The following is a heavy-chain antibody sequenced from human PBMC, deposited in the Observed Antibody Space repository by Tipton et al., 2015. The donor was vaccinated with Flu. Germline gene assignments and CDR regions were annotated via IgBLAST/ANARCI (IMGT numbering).Heavy chain of an antibody. Sequence: SLRLSCADSGFIFSTFAMTWVRQAPGKGLEWVAGIRVNGESTYYADSVKGRFTISRDNSKNTLYLQMSSLRVEDTAVYYCAKGGDPSSWYLGSWGQGTVVTVSS. CDR3: AKGGDPSSWYLGS. J-gene: IGHJ5*02. V-gene: IGHV3-23*01. D-gene: IGHD6-13*01. CDR1: GFIFSTFA. CDR2: IRVNGEST.